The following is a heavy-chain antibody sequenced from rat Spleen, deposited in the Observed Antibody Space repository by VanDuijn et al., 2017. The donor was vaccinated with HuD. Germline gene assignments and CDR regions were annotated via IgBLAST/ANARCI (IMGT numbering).Heavy chain of an antibody. J-gene: IGHJ2*01. Sequence: EVQLVDSGGGLVQPGRSLKLSCAASGFTFSNYYMAWVRQAPTKGLEWVASITNSGGITYYRDSVKGRFTISRDNAKSTLYLQMDSLRSEDTATYYCARRHYGYTDYFDYWGQGVMVTVSS. CDR3: ARRHYGYTDYFDY. CDR1: GFTFSNYY. D-gene: IGHD1-11*01. V-gene: IGHV5S23*01. CDR2: ITNSGGIT.